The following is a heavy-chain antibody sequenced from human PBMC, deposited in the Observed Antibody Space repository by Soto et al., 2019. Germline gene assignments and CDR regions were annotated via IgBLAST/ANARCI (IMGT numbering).Heavy chain of an antibody. CDR3: ARHDITRWGRYYYYMDV. J-gene: IGHJ6*03. Sequence: PGGSLRLSCAASGFTFSSYAMSWVRQAPGKGLEWVSAISGSGGSTYYADSVKGRFTISRDNSKNTLYLQMNSLRAEDTAVYYCARHDITRWGRYYYYMDVWGKGTTVTVSS. CDR2: ISGSGGST. D-gene: IGHD3-3*01. V-gene: IGHV3-23*01. CDR1: GFTFSSYA.